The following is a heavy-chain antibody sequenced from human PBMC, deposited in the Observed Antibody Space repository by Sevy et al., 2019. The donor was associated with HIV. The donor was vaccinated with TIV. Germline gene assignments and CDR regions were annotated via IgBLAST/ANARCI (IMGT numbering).Heavy chain of an antibody. V-gene: IGHV3-48*03. CDR3: ARKVGYYYYYGMDV. CDR1: GFTFRSYE. CDR2: IYASGSPI. Sequence: QLGGSLRLSCEGSGFTFRSYEINWVRQAPGKGLEWISYIYASGSPIYYSDSVRGRFTISRDDAKNSLYLQMDDLRVDDTATYYCARKVGYYYYYGMDVWGQGTTVTVSS. J-gene: IGHJ6*02.